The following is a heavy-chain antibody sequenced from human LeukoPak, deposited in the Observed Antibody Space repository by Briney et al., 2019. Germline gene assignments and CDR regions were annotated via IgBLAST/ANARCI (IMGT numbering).Heavy chain of an antibody. CDR1: GGSISSYY. J-gene: IGHJ6*02. D-gene: IGHD3-9*01. CDR2: IYYSGST. Sequence: PSETLSLTCTVSGGSISSYYWSWIRQPPGKGLEWIGYIYYSGSTNCNPSLKSRVTISVDTSKNQFSLKLSSVTAADTAVYYCARAHYDILTGYYYYYGMDVWGQGTTVTVSS. V-gene: IGHV4-59*08. CDR3: ARAHYDILTGYYYYYGMDV.